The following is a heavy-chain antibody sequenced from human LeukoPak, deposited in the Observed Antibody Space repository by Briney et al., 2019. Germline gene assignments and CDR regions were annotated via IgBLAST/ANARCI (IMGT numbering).Heavy chain of an antibody. CDR2: IWNDGSNK. J-gene: IGHJ4*02. D-gene: IGHD3-10*01. V-gene: IGHV3-33*01. CDR3: ARVSGPFDY. CDR1: GFTFSVYG. Sequence: GGSLRLSCAASGFTFSVYGMHWVRQAPGKGLEWVGVIWNDGSNKYYADSVKGRFTISRDNSKNTLYLQMNSLRAEDTAVYSCARVSGPFDYWGQGTLVTVSS.